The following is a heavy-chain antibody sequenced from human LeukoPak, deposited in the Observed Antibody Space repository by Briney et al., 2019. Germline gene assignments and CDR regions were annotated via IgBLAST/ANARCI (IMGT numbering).Heavy chain of an antibody. CDR2: ISGSGGST. D-gene: IGHD3-22*01. Sequence: GGSLRLSCAASGFTFSSYAMSWVRQAPGKGLEWVSAISGSGGSTYYADSVKGRFTISRDNSKNTLYLQMNSLRAEDTAVYYCARGVGGYLSQIDYWGQGTLVTVSS. J-gene: IGHJ4*02. V-gene: IGHV3-23*01. CDR1: GFTFSSYA. CDR3: ARGVGGYLSQIDY.